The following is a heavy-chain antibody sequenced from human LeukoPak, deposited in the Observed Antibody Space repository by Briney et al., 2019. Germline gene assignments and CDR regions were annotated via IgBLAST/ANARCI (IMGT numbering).Heavy chain of an antibody. D-gene: IGHD2-21*02. Sequence: GGSLRLSCAASGFTFSSYSMNWVRQAPGKGLEWVSSISSSSSYIYYADSVKGRFTISRDNAKNSLYLQMNSLRAEDTAVYYCARDIKGRRLPFDYWGQGTLVTVSS. J-gene: IGHJ4*02. V-gene: IGHV3-21*01. CDR3: ARDIKGRRLPFDY. CDR1: GFTFSSYS. CDR2: ISSSSSYI.